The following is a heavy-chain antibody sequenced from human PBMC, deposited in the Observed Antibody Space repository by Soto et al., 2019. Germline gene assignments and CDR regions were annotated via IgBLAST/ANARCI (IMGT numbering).Heavy chain of an antibody. D-gene: IGHD6-6*01. CDR2: ISGSGGST. CDR3: AKDTYSYSSSSRGEYYFDY. V-gene: IGHV3-23*01. CDR1: GFTFSSYA. J-gene: IGHJ4*02. Sequence: LRLSCAASGFTFSSYAMSWVRQAPGKGLEWVSAISGSGGSTYYADSVKGRFTISRDNSKNTLYLQMNSLRAEDTAVYYCAKDTYSYSSSSRGEYYFDYWGQGTLVTVSS.